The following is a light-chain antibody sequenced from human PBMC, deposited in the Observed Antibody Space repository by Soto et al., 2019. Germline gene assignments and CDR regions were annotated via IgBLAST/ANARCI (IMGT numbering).Light chain of an antibody. CDR3: CSYAGGYTHAV. Sequence: QSALTQHRSVSGPPGQSVSISCSGTSSDVGTYNYVSWYQQHPGKAPKLMIYDVSKRPSGVPDRFSGSKSGNTASLTISGLQAEDEADYYCCSYAGGYTHAVFGGGTRSPS. CDR1: SSDVGTYNY. V-gene: IGLV2-11*01. CDR2: DVS. J-gene: IGLJ2*01.